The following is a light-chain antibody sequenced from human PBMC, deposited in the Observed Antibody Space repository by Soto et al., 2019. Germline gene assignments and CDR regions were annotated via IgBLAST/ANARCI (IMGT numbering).Light chain of an antibody. J-gene: IGLJ1*01. CDR3: SSYTSTTTRV. CDR2: EVS. Sequence: VLTQPASVSGSPGQSITISCTGTSSDVGGYNYVSWYQQHPGKGPKLMIYEVSNRPSGVSNRFSGSKSGNTATLTISGLQAEDEADYYGSSYTSTTTRVFGTGTKVTVL. CDR1: SSDVGGYNY. V-gene: IGLV2-14*03.